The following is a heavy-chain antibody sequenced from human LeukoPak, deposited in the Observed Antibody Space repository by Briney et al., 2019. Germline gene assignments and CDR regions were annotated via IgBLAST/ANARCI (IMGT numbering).Heavy chain of an antibody. J-gene: IGHJ5*02. CDR3: ANSGGSSYWFDP. Sequence: SETLSLTCTVSGYSISSRYYWGWIRQSPGKGLEWIGNIYHSGSTYYNPSLKSRVTISVDTSKNQFSLKMSSVTAADTAVYCCANSGGSSYWFDPWGQGTLVTVSS. V-gene: IGHV4-38-2*02. CDR2: IYHSGST. CDR1: GYSISSRYY. D-gene: IGHD6-6*01.